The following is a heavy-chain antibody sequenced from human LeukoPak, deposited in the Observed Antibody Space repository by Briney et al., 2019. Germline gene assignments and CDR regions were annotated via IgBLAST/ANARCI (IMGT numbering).Heavy chain of an antibody. D-gene: IGHD3-22*01. CDR2: IYYSGST. CDR3: ARHLSSGYYH. J-gene: IGHJ4*02. V-gene: IGHV4-61*01. CDR1: GGSVSSGTYY. Sequence: PSETLSLTCTVSGGSVSSGTYYWSWIRQPPGEGLEWIGYIYYSGSTNYNPSLKSRVTISVDTSKNQFSLKLSSVTAADTAVYYCARHLSSGYYHWGQGTLVTVSS.